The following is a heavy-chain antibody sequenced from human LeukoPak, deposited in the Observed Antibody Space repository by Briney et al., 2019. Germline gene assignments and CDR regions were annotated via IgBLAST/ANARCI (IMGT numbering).Heavy chain of an antibody. J-gene: IGHJ5*02. CDR1: GFTFSSYS. D-gene: IGHD3-10*01. CDR2: ISSSSSYI. V-gene: IGHV3-21*01. Sequence: PGGSLRLSCAASGFTFSSYSMNWVRQAPGKGLEWVSSISSSSSYIYYADSVKGRFTISRDNAKNSLYLQMNSLRAEDTAVYYCARDRMGLLWFGEGFDPWGQGTLVTVSS. CDR3: ARDRMGLLWFGEGFDP.